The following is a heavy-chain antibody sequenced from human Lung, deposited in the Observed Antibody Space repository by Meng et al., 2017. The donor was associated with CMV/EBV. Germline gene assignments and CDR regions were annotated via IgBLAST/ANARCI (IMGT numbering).Heavy chain of an antibody. Sequence: GGSXRLXCTASGLTFSNVWMSWVRQAPGKGLEWVGRINPNGEGGTTDFVAPVKGRFTISRDDSKNTLYLQMNSLDTEDTAVYFCGTGGHYYGHWGQGTLVTVSS. J-gene: IGHJ4*02. CDR2: INPNGEGGTT. CDR1: GLTFSNVW. D-gene: IGHD3-22*01. CDR3: GTGGHYYGH. V-gene: IGHV3-15*01.